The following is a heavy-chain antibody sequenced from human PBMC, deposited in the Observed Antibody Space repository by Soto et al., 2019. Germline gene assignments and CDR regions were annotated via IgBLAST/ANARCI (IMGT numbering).Heavy chain of an antibody. CDR3: VRDGVGATTFFGYFDY. CDR1: GFNFNVYG. CDR2: IRHDGSNI. Sequence: QVQLVESGGGVVQSGRSLRLSCAASGFNFNVYGMHWVRQTPGKGLEWVAVIRHDGSNIHYGDSVKGRFTISRDNYKNTVYLEMNSVGAEDTAVYYCVRDGVGATTFFGYFDYWGQGTLVPVSS. D-gene: IGHD1-26*01. V-gene: IGHV3-33*01. J-gene: IGHJ4*02.